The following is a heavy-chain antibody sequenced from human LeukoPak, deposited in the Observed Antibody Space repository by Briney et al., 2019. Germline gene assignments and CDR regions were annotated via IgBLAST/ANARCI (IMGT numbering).Heavy chain of an antibody. J-gene: IGHJ4*02. CDR2: IYYSGST. V-gene: IGHV4-39*01. CDR3: ARHPTGYSGSYQGGYYFGY. Sequence: SETLSLTCTVSGGPISSNNYYWGWIRQPPGKGLEWIGSIYYSGSTYYNSSLKSRVTISVDTSKNQLSLMLSSVTAADTAVYYCARHPTGYSGSYQGGYYFGYWGQGTLVTVSS. D-gene: IGHD1-26*01. CDR1: GGPISSNNYY.